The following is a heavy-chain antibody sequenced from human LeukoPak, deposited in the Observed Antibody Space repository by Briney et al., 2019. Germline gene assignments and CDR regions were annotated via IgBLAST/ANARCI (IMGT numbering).Heavy chain of an antibody. V-gene: IGHV3-73*01. J-gene: IGHJ3*02. D-gene: IGHD3-3*01. Sequence: GGSLRLSCAASGFTFSGSAMHWVRQASGKGLEWVGRIRSKANSYATAYAASVKGRFTISRDDSKNTAYLQMDSLNTEDTAVYYCTRARSITIFGVVIDDAFDIWGQGTMVTVSS. CDR2: IRSKANSYAT. CDR1: GFTFSGSA. CDR3: TRARSITIFGVVIDDAFDI.